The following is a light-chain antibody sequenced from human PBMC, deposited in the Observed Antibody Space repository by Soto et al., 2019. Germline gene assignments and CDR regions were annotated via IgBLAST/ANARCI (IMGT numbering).Light chain of an antibody. Sequence: NLMLTQPNSVSESPGKTVTISCTRSSGSIGSNSVQWYQQRPGSAPSIVIYEDDQRPSGVPNRFAGSIDRSSNSASLTISGLQTEDEADYYCQSYDTNTVVFGGGTKLTVL. CDR3: QSYDTNTVV. CDR2: EDD. V-gene: IGLV6-57*04. J-gene: IGLJ2*01. CDR1: SGSIGSNS.